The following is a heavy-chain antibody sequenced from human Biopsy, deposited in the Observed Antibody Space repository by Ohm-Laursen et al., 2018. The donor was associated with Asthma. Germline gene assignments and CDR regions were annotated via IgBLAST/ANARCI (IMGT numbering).Heavy chain of an antibody. CDR3: ARAQSFYGDCWGHYFDN. CDR1: GFTFSSFG. V-gene: IGHV3-30*03. D-gene: IGHD4-17*01. J-gene: IGHJ4*02. Sequence: SLRLSCAASGFTFSSFGIHWVRQAPGKGLEWVAVISSDGTRKYYADSVKGRFNISRDDSKNTLHLQMNSLGAEDTAVYYRARAQSFYGDCWGHYFDNWGQGTLVTVSS. CDR2: ISSDGTRK.